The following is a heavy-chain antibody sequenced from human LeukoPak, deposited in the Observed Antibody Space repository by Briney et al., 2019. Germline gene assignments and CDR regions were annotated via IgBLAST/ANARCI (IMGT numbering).Heavy chain of an antibody. J-gene: IGHJ6*03. CDR2: MNPNSGNT. CDR3: ARGTLELHYYYMDV. D-gene: IGHD1-7*01. CDR1: AYTFTSYN. Sequence: ASVKVSCKASAYTFTSYNINWVRQATGQGLEWMGWMNPNSGNTGYAQKFQGRLTMTRNTSISTAYMELSSLRSEDTAVYYCARGTLELHYYYMDVWGKGTTVTVSS. V-gene: IGHV1-8*01.